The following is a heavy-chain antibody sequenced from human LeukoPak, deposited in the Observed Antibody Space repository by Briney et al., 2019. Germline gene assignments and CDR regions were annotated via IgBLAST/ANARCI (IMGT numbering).Heavy chain of an antibody. J-gene: IGHJ4*02. CDR2: IYPGDSDT. V-gene: IGHV5-51*01. CDR1: GYSFTNYW. CDR3: ARQEGYSYGYEGY. Sequence: GESLKMSCKGSGYSFTNYWIVWVRQMPGEGLEWMGIIYPGDSDTRYIPSFQGQVTISADKSISTAYLQWSSLKASDTAMYYCARQEGYSYGYEGYWGQGTLVTVSS. D-gene: IGHD5-18*01.